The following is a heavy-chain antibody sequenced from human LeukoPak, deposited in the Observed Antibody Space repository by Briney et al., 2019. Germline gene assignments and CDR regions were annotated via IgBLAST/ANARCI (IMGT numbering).Heavy chain of an antibody. CDR1: GGSISSGSYY. D-gene: IGHD3-22*01. V-gene: IGHV4-61*02. J-gene: IGHJ5*02. CDR3: ARGLYYYDSSGFVGWFDP. Sequence: KPSETLSLTCTVSGGSISSGSYYWSLIRQPAGKGLEWIGRIYTSGSTNYNPSLKSRVTISVDTSKNQFSLKLSSVTAADTAVYYCARGLYYYDSSGFVGWFDPWGQGTLVTVSS. CDR2: IYTSGST.